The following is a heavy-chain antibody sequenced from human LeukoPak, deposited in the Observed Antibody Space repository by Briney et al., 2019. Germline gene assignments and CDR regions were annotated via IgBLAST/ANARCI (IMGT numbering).Heavy chain of an antibody. Sequence: GGSLRLSCAASGFTFSSYGMHWVRQAPGKGLEWVAVIWYDGSNKYYADSVKGRFTISRDNSKNTLYLQMNSLRAEDTAVYYCAREGSDSSSWYGWFDPRGQGTLVTVSS. CDR2: IWYDGSNK. J-gene: IGHJ5*02. V-gene: IGHV3-33*01. D-gene: IGHD6-13*01. CDR1: GFTFSSYG. CDR3: AREGSDSSSWYGWFDP.